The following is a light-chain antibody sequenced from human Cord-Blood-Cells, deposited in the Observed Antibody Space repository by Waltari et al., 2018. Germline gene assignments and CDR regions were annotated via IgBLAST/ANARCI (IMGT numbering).Light chain of an antibody. CDR2: RNN. CDR3: AAWDDSLNGWV. V-gene: IGLV1-44*01. J-gene: IGLJ3*02. CDR1: SPNLGSNT. Sequence: QSVLTQPPSASGTPGPRVTISCSGSSPNLGSNTVNWYQQLPGTAPKLLIYRNNQRPSGVPDRFSGSKSGTSASLAISGLQAEDEADYYCAAWDDSLNGWVFGGGTKLTVL.